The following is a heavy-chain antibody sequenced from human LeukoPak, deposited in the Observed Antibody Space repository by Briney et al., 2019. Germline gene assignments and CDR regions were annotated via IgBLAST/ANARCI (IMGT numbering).Heavy chain of an antibody. D-gene: IGHD1-26*01. V-gene: IGHV3-30*18. J-gene: IGHJ6*02. Sequence: PTGRSLRLSCAASGFTFSSYAMHWVRQAPGKGLEWVAVISYAGGDRYYADSVKGRFTISRDNSKSSLYLQMNSLRPEDTAVYYCAKDREVGVNGMDVWGQGTTVTVSS. CDR1: GFTFSSYA. CDR2: ISYAGGDR. CDR3: AKDREVGVNGMDV.